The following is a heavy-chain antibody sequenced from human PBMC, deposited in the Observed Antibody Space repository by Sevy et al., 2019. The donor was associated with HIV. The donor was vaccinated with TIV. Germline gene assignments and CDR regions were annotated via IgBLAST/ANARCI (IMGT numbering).Heavy chain of an antibody. J-gene: IGHJ4*02. Sequence: SETLSLTCTVSGGSISSYYWSWIRQPPGKGLERIGYIYYSGSTNYNPSLKSRVTISVDTSKNQFSLKLSSVTAADTAVYYCARGIALTAVTAIPYFDYWGQGTLVTVSS. CDR1: GGSISSYY. D-gene: IGHD2-21*02. CDR2: IYYSGST. CDR3: ARGIALTAVTAIPYFDY. V-gene: IGHV4-59*01.